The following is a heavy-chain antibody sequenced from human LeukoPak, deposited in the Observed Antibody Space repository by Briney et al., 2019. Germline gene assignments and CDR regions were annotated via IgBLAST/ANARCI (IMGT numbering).Heavy chain of an antibody. D-gene: IGHD4-17*01. CDR2: IYHSGST. Sequence: PSETLSLTCAVSGGSISSGGYSWSWIRQPPGKGLEWIGYIYHSGSTYYNPSLKSRVTISVDRSKNQFSLKLSSVTAADTAVYYCARGSPTVIDYWGQGTLVTVSS. CDR1: GGSISSGGYS. CDR3: ARGSPTVIDY. V-gene: IGHV4-30-2*01. J-gene: IGHJ4*02.